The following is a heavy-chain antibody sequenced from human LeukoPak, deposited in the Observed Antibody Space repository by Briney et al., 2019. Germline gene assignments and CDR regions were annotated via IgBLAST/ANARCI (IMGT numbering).Heavy chain of an antibody. CDR3: AAADYGDYAYYFDY. V-gene: IGHV4-34*01. J-gene: IGHJ4*02. CDR2: INHSGST. CDR1: GGAFSGYY. Sequence: PSGTLSLTCAVYGGAFSGYYWSWIRQPPGKGLEWIGEINHSGSTNYNPSLKSRVTISVDTSKNQFSLKLSSVTAADTAVYYCAAADYGDYAYYFDYWGQGTLVTVSS. D-gene: IGHD4-17*01.